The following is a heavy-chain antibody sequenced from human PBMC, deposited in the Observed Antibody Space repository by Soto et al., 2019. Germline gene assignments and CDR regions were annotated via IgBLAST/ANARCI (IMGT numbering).Heavy chain of an antibody. CDR2: TYYRSKWYN. CDR3: ARAFDGPYYLERRCYFFAY. CDR1: GDSVSSNGAT. D-gene: IGHD3-10*01. Sequence: SPTLSLTCVISGDSVSSNGATWNWIRQSPSRGLEWLGRTYYRSKWYNDYAVSVKSRITIDPDTSKNQFSLHLNSVTPEDTAVYYCARAFDGPYYLERRCYFFAYCCPGRLVTLSS. J-gene: IGHJ4*01. V-gene: IGHV6-1*01.